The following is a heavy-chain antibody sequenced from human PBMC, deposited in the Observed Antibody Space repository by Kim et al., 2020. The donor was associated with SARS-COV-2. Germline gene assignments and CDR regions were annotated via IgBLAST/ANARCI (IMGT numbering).Heavy chain of an antibody. CDR1: GGSFSDYY. CDR3: AKVGGFPDY. V-gene: IGHV4-34*01. J-gene: IGHJ4*02. D-gene: IGHD1-26*01. Sequence: SETLSLTCAVYGGSFSDYYWSWIRQPPGKGLEWIGEINQSGYTNYSPSLKSRVTISVHTSKNQFSLRLTSVTAAGTAVYYCAKVGGFPDYWGQGALVTVSA. CDR2: INQSGYT.